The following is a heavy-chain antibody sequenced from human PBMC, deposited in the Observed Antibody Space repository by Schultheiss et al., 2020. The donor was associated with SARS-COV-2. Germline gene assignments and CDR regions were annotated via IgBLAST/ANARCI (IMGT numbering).Heavy chain of an antibody. Sequence: SVKVSCKASGGTFSSYTFTWVRQAPGQGLEWMGRIIPILGIANYAQKFQGRVTITADKSTSTAYMELSSLRSEDTAVYYCARGSGYPYYFDYWGQGTLVTVSS. J-gene: IGHJ4*02. V-gene: IGHV1-69*02. D-gene: IGHD5-18*01. CDR3: ARGSGYPYYFDY. CDR1: GGTFSSYT. CDR2: IIPILGIA.